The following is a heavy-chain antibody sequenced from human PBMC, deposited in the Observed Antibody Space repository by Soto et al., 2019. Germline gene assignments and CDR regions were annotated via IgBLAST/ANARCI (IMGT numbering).Heavy chain of an antibody. Sequence: AASVEVSCRATGYAFIAHYIHWLRQAPAQGLERMGWINPNGGGTKYAQNFQGRGTMNGDTSISTVYLELSRLGSDTTAVYYCARGLNPYFGPGSLHGYFDYWGQGTIVTVAS. J-gene: IGHJ4*02. CDR1: GYAFIAHY. V-gene: IGHV1-2*02. CDR2: INPNGGGT. CDR3: ARGLNPYFGPGSLHGYFDY. D-gene: IGHD3-10*01.